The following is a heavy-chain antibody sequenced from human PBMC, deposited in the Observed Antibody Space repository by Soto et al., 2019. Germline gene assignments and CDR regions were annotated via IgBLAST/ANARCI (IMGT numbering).Heavy chain of an antibody. D-gene: IGHD3-10*01. V-gene: IGHV4-34*01. CDR2: INHSGST. J-gene: IGHJ6*02. CDR1: GGSFSGYY. Sequence: PSETLSLTCAVYGGSFSGYYWNWIRQPPGKGLEWIGEINHSGSTNYNPSLKSRVTISVDTSKNQFSLKLGSVTAADTAVYYCARVSGIYYYGMDVWGQGTTVTVSS. CDR3: ARVSGIYYYGMDV.